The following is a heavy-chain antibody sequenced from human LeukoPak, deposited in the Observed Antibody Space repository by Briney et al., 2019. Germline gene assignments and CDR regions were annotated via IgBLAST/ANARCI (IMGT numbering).Heavy chain of an antibody. J-gene: IGHJ4*02. V-gene: IGHV3-23*01. CDR2: ISGGGDST. CDR1: GFTFSNYA. D-gene: IGHD7-27*01. Sequence: GGSLRLSCAASGFTFSNYAMSWVRQAPGKGLEWVSAISGGGDSTYAESVKGRFTISRDNSKNTLYLQMNSLRAEDTAIYYCAKWGWSFDYWGQGTLVTVSS. CDR3: AKWGWSFDY.